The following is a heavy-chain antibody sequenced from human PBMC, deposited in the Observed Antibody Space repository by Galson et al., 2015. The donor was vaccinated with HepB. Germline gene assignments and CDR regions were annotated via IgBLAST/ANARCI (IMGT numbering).Heavy chain of an antibody. CDR3: AREGTDEDGSGWYGDWAFDI. D-gene: IGHD6-19*01. J-gene: IGHJ3*02. Sequence: SLRLSCAASGFTFSSYSMNWVRQAPGKGLEWVSSISSSSCYIYYADSVKGRFTISRDNAKNSLYLQMNSLRAEDTAVYYCAREGTDEDGSGWYGDWAFDIWGQGTMVTVSS. CDR2: ISSSSCYI. CDR1: GFTFSSYS. V-gene: IGHV3-21*01.